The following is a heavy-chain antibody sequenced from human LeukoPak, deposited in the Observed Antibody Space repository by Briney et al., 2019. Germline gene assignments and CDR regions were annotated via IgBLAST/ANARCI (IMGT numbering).Heavy chain of an antibody. CDR3: AGDRGLDYYGSGRGMDV. D-gene: IGHD3-10*01. CDR2: IIPIFGTA. V-gene: IGHV1-69*13. Sequence: SVKVSCKASGGTFSSYAISWVRQAPGQGLEWMGGIIPIFGTANYAQKFQGRVTITADESTSTAYMELSSLRSEVTAVYYCAGDRGLDYYGSGRGMDVWGQGTTVTVSS. CDR1: GGTFSSYA. J-gene: IGHJ6*02.